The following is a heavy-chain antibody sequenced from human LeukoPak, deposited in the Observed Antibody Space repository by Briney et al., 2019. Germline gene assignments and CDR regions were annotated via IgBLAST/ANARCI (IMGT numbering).Heavy chain of an antibody. D-gene: IGHD5-18*01. CDR1: GRSISSYY. Sequence: SETLSLTCTVSGRSISSYYWSWIRQPPGKGLEWTGYIYYSGSTNYNPSLKSRVTISVDTSKNQFSLKLSSVTAADTAVYYCAGAGYRDAFDIWGQRTMVTVSS. V-gene: IGHV4-59*01. CDR2: IYYSGST. J-gene: IGHJ3*02. CDR3: AGAGYRDAFDI.